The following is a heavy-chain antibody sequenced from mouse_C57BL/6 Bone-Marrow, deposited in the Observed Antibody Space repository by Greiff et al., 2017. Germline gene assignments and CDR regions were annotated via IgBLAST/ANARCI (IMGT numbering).Heavy chain of an antibody. Sequence: VQLQQSGAELVKPGASVKISCKASGYAFSSYWMNWVKKRPGKGLEWIGQIYPGGGDTKYNGKFKGKATLTAYNSSITAYMQLSSLNSEVSAVYFCARSGSSIYEILFAYWGQVTLVTVSS. CDR1: GYAFSSYW. CDR2: IYPGGGDT. D-gene: IGHD1-1*01. V-gene: IGHV1-80*01. J-gene: IGHJ3*01. CDR3: ARSGSSIYEILFAY.